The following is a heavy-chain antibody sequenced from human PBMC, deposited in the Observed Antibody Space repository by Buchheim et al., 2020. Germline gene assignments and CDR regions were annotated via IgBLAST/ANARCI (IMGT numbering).Heavy chain of an antibody. J-gene: IGHJ6*02. D-gene: IGHD3-16*01. CDR3: ARVLRVGSGRIASYYYGMDV. V-gene: IGHV3-21*01. Sequence: EVQLVESGGGLVKPGGSLRLSCAASGFTFSSYSMNWVRQAPGKGLEWVSSISSSSSYIYYADSVKGRFTISRDNAKNSLYLQMNSLRAEDTAVYYCARVLRVGSGRIASYYYGMDVWGQGTT. CDR2: ISSSSSYI. CDR1: GFTFSSYS.